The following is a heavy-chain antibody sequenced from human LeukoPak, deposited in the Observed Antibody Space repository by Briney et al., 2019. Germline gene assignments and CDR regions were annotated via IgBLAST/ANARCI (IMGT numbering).Heavy chain of an antibody. CDR2: ISYDGNLK. CDR1: GFMFSNYA. J-gene: IGHJ3*01. D-gene: IGHD1-26*01. V-gene: IGHV3-30*03. CDR3: ARGRRTLIVGATRNAFDV. Sequence: PGGSLRLSCVGSGFMFSNYAIHWVRQAPAKGLEWVAVISYDGNLKHYGDSVQGRFSISRDNSKNTLYLQMNSLGPEDTAVYYCARGRRTLIVGATRNAFDVWGQGTIVTVSS.